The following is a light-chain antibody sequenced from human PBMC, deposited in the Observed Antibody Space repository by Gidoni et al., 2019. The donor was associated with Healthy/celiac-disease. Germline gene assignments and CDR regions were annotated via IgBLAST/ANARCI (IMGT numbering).Light chain of an antibody. CDR2: DAS. V-gene: IGKV3-11*01. Sequence: EIVLTQSQATLSLSPGERATLSCRASQSVSSYLAWYQQKPGQAPRLLIYDASNRATGIPARFSGSGSGTDFTLTISSLEPEDFAVYYCQQRSNWPVYTFXQXTKLXIK. CDR3: QQRSNWPVYT. J-gene: IGKJ2*01. CDR1: QSVSSY.